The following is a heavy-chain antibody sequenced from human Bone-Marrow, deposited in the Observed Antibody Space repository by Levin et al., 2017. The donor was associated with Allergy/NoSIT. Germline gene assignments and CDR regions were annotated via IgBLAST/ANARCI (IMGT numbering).Heavy chain of an antibody. CDR2: LNPNTEDT. V-gene: IGHV1-8*01. J-gene: IGHJ4*02. CDR3: ARGAPSHYGDFDF. D-gene: IGHD4-17*01. CDR1: GYTFISHD. Sequence: VASVKVSCKASGYTFISHDIHWVRQATGQGLEWMGWLNPNTEDTGYAQKFQGRVTVTRNTSISTAYMELSSLRSDDTAVYFCARGAPSHYGDFDFWGQGTLVTVSS.